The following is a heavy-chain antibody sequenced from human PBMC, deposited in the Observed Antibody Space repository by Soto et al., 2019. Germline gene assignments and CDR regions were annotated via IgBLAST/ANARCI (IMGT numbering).Heavy chain of an antibody. CDR1: GYKPSTWHNFTSYW. CDR2: IYPGDSDT. V-gene: IGHV5-51*01. CDR3: ARPGRDDYFRDYHGMDV. Sequence: GESLKISCKGSGYKPSTWHNFTSYWIAWVRQMPGEGLEWMGIIYPGDSDTRYSPSFQGQVTISADRSISTAYLQWSSLKASDTAIYYCARPGRDDYFRDYHGMDVWGQGTTVTVSS. D-gene: IGHD4-17*01. J-gene: IGHJ6*02.